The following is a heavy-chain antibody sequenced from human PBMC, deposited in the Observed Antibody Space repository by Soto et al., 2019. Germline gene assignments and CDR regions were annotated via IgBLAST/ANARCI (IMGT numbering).Heavy chain of an antibody. J-gene: IGHJ6*02. CDR3: AKVLEYDILTGSLINYYDAMVI. CDR2: ISYDGSNR. CDR1: GFTFNKYG. V-gene: IGHV3-30*18. D-gene: IGHD3-9*01. Sequence: PRGSLRLSCAASGFTFNKYGMHWVRQAPGKGLEWVAEISYDGSNRYYADSGKGRFTISRDNSNNTLYLQMNSLRGEDTAVYSCAKVLEYDILTGSLINYYDAMVIWRQGTLVCVFS.